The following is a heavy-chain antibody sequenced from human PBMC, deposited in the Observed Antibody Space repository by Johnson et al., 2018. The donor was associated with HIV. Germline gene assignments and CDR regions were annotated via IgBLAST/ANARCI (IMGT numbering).Heavy chain of an antibody. Sequence: QVQLVESGGGVVQPGGSLRLSCAASGFTFSSYAMHWVRQAPGKGLEWVAVISYDGSTKSYADSVKGRFTISRANSKNTLYLQMTSLRAEDTAVYYGAIDLASGIPSDAFDIWGQGTMVTVSS. CDR1: GFTFSSYA. CDR3: AIDLASGIPSDAFDI. D-gene: IGHD2-2*02. J-gene: IGHJ3*02. V-gene: IGHV3-30-3*01. CDR2: ISYDGSTK.